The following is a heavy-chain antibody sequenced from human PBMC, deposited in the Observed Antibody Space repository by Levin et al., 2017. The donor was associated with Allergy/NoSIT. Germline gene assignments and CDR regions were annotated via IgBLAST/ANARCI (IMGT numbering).Heavy chain of an antibody. Sequence: PGESLKISCAGSGLTFGSYGMSWVRQAPGKGLGWVAGISDVGGTTSYADPVKGRFTVSRDNSKNTLYLQMNSLRADDTAVYYCAKSRGRGWFGGPLDYWGQGTLVTVSS. CDR1: GLTFGSYG. CDR2: ISDVGGTT. V-gene: IGHV3-23*01. CDR3: AKSRGRGWFGGPLDY. J-gene: IGHJ4*02. D-gene: IGHD6-19*01.